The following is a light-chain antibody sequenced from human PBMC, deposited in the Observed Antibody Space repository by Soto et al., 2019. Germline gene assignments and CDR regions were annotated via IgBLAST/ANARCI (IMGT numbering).Light chain of an antibody. Sequence: DIQMTQSPSSLSASVGDRVTITCRASQSISQSLNWYQQKPGRAPKLLIHATSRLQSGVPSRFSGSGSGTDFTLTISSLQPEDSATYHCLQSFTSPWTFCQGTRVDLK. CDR3: LQSFTSPWT. CDR2: ATS. CDR1: QSISQS. J-gene: IGKJ1*01. V-gene: IGKV1-39*01.